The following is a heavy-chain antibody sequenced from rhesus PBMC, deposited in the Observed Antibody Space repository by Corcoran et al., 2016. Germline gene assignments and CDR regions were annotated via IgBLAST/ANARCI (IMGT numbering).Heavy chain of an antibody. CDR2: SYANIASS. V-gene: IGHV4-143*01. J-gene: IGHJ4*01. CDR1: GGSICDPYP. D-gene: IGHD4-29*01. Sequence: QVQLQDSGPGLVKPSATLSLPGPVSGGSICDPYPRNRIRHSPGKGLEWIGGSYANIASSYYNPSLKSRVTISKDTSKNQFSLDLYSVTAADTAVYFCARLDYGNNYYYFDYWGQGVLVTVSS. CDR3: ARLDYGNNYYYFDY.